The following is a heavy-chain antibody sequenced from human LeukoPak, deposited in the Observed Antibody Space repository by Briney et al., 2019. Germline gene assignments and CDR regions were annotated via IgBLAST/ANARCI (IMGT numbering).Heavy chain of an antibody. D-gene: IGHD1-26*01. CDR1: GFTFGSCW. V-gene: IGHV3-33*08. CDR3: ARDFLLPVGAPGY. J-gene: IGHJ4*02. Sequence: GGSLRLSCAASGFTFGSCWMNWVRQTPGKGLEWVAVIWYDGSNKYYADSVKGRFTISRDNSKNTLYLQMNSLRAEDTAVYYCARDFLLPVGAPGYWGQGTLVTVSS. CDR2: IWYDGSNK.